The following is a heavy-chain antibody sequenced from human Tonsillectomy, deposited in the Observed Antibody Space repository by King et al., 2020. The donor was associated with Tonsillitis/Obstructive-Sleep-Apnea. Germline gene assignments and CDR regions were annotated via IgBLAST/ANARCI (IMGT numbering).Heavy chain of an antibody. V-gene: IGHV5-10-1*01. Sequence: QLVQSGAEVKKPGESVRISCKGSGYSFTTYWISWVRQMPGKGLEWMGRIDPSDSYTNYSPSFQGHVTISADKSISTAYLQWSSLKASDTAMYYCARVDCSSASCYTENCFDLWGQGTLVTVSS. CDR3: ARVDCSSASCYTENCFDL. CDR1: GYSFTTYW. J-gene: IGHJ5*02. D-gene: IGHD2-2*02. CDR2: IDPSDSYT.